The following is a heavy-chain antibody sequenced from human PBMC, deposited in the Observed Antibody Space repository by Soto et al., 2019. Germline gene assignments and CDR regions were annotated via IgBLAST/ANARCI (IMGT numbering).Heavy chain of an antibody. J-gene: IGHJ3*02. Sequence: QVQLQESGPGLVKPSETLSLTCTVSGGSISSYYWSWIRQPPGKGLEWIGYIYYSGSTNYNPSLKSRVTISVDTSKNQFSLKLSSVTAADTAVYYCARVGKGDAFDIWGQGTIVTVSS. CDR2: IYYSGST. CDR1: GGSISSYY. D-gene: IGHD1-26*01. V-gene: IGHV4-59*01. CDR3: ARVGKGDAFDI.